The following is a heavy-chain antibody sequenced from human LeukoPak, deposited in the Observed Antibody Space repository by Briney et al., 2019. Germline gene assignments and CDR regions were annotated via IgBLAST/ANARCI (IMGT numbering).Heavy chain of an antibody. Sequence: GSLRLSCAASGFTFSSYGMSWVRQPPGKGLEWIGSIYYSGRTYYNPSLKSRVTISVDTSKNQFSLKLSSVTAADTAVYYCARASTQPGYYESDYYYMDVWGRGTTVTVSS. V-gene: IGHV4-39*01. CDR3: ARASTQPGYYESDYYYMDV. CDR2: IYYSGRT. D-gene: IGHD3-22*01. J-gene: IGHJ6*03. CDR1: GFTFSSYG.